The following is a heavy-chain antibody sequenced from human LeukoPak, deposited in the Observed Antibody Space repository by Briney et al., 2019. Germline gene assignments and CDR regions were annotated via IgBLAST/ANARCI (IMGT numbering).Heavy chain of an antibody. Sequence: SVKVSCKASGGTFSSYAISWVRQAPGQGLEWMGGIIPIFGTADYAQKFQGRVTITADESTSTAYMELSSLRSEDTAVYYCASLRTFRAYSGSYYVDYWGQGTLVTVSS. V-gene: IGHV1-69*13. J-gene: IGHJ4*02. CDR1: GGTFSSYA. D-gene: IGHD1-26*01. CDR3: ASLRTFRAYSGSYYVDY. CDR2: IIPIFGTA.